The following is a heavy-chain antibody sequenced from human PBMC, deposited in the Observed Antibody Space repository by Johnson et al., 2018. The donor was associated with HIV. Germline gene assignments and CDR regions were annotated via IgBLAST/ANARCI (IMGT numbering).Heavy chain of an antibody. Sequence: VQLVESGGGLVQPGGSLRLSCAASGFTVSSNYMSWVRQAPGKGLEWVSVIYSGGSTYYADSVKGRFTISRDNSKNTLYLQRNSLRAEDTAVYYCVTLVVAPPFDIWGQGTMVTVSS. J-gene: IGHJ3*02. D-gene: IGHD2-15*01. CDR3: VTLVVAPPFDI. CDR2: IYSGGST. V-gene: IGHV3-66*01. CDR1: GFTVSSNY.